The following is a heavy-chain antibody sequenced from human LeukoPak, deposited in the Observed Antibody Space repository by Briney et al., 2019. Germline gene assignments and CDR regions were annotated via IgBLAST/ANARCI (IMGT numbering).Heavy chain of an antibody. J-gene: IGHJ4*02. CDR2: IHHSGST. D-gene: IGHD5-18*01. V-gene: IGHV4-34*01. CDR3: ARGPRVVAWATAMVNPFDY. CDR1: GGFFSGYY. Sequence: KPSETPSLTCAVYGGFFSGYYWSLLRQPPGEGRGWIGEIHHSGSTNYNPSLKSRVTISVDTSKNQFSLKLSSVTAADTAVYYCARGPRVVAWATAMVNPFDYWGQGTLVTVSS.